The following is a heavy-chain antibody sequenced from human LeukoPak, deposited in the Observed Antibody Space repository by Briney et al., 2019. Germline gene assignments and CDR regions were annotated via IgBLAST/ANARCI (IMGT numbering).Heavy chain of an antibody. D-gene: IGHD4-17*01. CDR3: ARVPVRYNWFDP. Sequence: ASVKVSCKASGCTFTSYGISWVRQAPGQGLEWMGWISAYNGNTNYAQKLQGRVTMTTDTSTSTAYMELRSLRSDDTAVYYCARVPVRYNWFDPWGQGTLVTVSS. CDR1: GCTFTSYG. J-gene: IGHJ5*02. CDR2: ISAYNGNT. V-gene: IGHV1-18*01.